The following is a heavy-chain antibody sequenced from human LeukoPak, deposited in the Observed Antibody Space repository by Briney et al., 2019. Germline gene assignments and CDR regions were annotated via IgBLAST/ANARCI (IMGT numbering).Heavy chain of an antibody. Sequence: GGSLRLSCAASGFTFSSYGMHWVRQAPGKGLEWVAVISYDGSNKYYADSVKGRFTISRDNSKNTLYLQMNSLRAEDPAVYYCAKAPSWRPTYYGMDVWGQGITVTVSS. CDR3: AKAPSWRPTYYGMDV. V-gene: IGHV3-30*18. CDR2: ISYDGSNK. J-gene: IGHJ6*02. CDR1: GFTFSSYG. D-gene: IGHD3-3*01.